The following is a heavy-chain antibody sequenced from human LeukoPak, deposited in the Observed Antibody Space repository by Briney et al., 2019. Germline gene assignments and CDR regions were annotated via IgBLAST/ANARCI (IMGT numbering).Heavy chain of an antibody. D-gene: IGHD2-2*01. CDR3: ARGQVPAARGYNWFDP. CDR2: INARGDT. J-gene: IGHJ5*02. Sequence: PSETLSLTCAVSGWSFNDYYWNWIRQPPGKGLEWIGEINARGDTNFNPSLKSRVTISVDTSKSQFSLRLTSMIAADTAVYYCARGQVPAARGYNWFDPWGQGTLVTVSS. CDR1: GWSFNDYY. V-gene: IGHV4-34*01.